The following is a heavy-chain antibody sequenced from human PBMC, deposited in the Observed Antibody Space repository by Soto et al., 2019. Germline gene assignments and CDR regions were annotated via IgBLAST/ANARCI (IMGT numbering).Heavy chain of an antibody. J-gene: IGHJ3*02. D-gene: IGHD1-26*01. V-gene: IGHV1-18*01. CDR1: GYTFTSYG. Sequence: ASVKVSCKASGYTFTSYGISWARQAPGQGLEWMGWISAYNGNTNYAQKLQGRVTMTTDTSTSTAYMELRSLRSDDTAVYYCARDGTLVFPSAPSLDAFDIWGQGTMVTVSS. CDR2: ISAYNGNT. CDR3: ARDGTLVFPSAPSLDAFDI.